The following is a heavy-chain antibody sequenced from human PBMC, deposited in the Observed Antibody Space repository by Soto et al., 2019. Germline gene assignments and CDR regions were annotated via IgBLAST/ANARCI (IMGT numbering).Heavy chain of an antibody. CDR1: GFTFSSYA. D-gene: IGHD5-12*01. Sequence: GGSLRLSCAASGFTFSSYAMHWVRQAPGKGLEWVAVISYDGSNKYYADSVKGRFTISRDNSKNTLYLQMNSLRAEDTAVYYCARESWLQFGAAFDIWGQGTMVTVS. CDR3: ARESWLQFGAAFDI. V-gene: IGHV3-30-3*01. CDR2: ISYDGSNK. J-gene: IGHJ3*02.